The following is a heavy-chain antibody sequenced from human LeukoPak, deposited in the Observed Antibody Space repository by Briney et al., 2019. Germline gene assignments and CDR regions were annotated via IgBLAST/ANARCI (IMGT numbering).Heavy chain of an antibody. J-gene: IGHJ3*02. Sequence: GASVKVSCKASGYTFTGYYMHWVRQAPGQGLEWMGRINPNSGGTNYAQKFQGRVTMTRDTSISTAYMELSRLRSDDTAVYYCARTSIVRGSYSQGGAFDIWGQGTMVTVSS. CDR1: GYTFTGYY. CDR2: INPNSGGT. V-gene: IGHV1-2*06. CDR3: ARTSIVRGSYSQGGAFDI. D-gene: IGHD1-26*01.